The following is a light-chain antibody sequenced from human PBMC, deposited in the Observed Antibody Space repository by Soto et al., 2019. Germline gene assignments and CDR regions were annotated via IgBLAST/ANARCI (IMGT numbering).Light chain of an antibody. Sequence: QSALTQPASVSGSPGQSITISCTGTSSNVGGYNYVSWYQQHPGNPPKLMIYDDRKRPSGVSNRFSGSKSGNTASLTSSGLQAEDEADYYCSSYTSSSPVVFGGGTKVTVL. V-gene: IGLV2-14*01. CDR2: DDR. CDR1: SSNVGGYNY. CDR3: SSYTSSSPVV. J-gene: IGLJ2*01.